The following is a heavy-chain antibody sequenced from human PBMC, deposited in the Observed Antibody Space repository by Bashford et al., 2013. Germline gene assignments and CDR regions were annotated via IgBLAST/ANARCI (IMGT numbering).Heavy chain of an antibody. CDR2: INPNTGDT. J-gene: IGHJ4*02. V-gene: IGHV1-2*06. Sequence: WVRQAPGQGLEWMGRINPNTGDTNYAPNFQGRVSMTRDTSISTAYVELSRLRSDDTAMYFCARDRWSDHWGQGTLVTVSS. D-gene: IGHD4-23*01. CDR3: ARDRWSDH.